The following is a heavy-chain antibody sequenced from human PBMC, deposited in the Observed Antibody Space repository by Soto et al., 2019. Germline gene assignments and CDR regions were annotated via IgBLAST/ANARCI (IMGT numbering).Heavy chain of an antibody. V-gene: IGHV3-23*01. CDR3: AAELGRGNTAY. Sequence: GGSLRLSCAASGFTFSAYDMNWVRQAPGKGLEWVSVVNGNGGSTYYADSVKGRFTISRDDSKNTLYLQMNSLRAEDTAVYYCAAELGRGNTAYWGQGTLVTVSS. CDR1: GFTFSAYD. D-gene: IGHD1-7*01. CDR2: VNGNGGST. J-gene: IGHJ4*02.